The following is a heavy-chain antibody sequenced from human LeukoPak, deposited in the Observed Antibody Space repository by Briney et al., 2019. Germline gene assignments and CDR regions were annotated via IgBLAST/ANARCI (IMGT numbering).Heavy chain of an antibody. CDR2: INHSGST. V-gene: IGHV4-34*01. CDR1: GGSFSGYY. J-gene: IGHJ3*02. Sequence: PSETLSLTCAVYGGSFSGYYWSWIRQPPGKGLEWIGEINHSGSTNYNPSLKSRVTISVDTSKNQFSLKLSSVTAADTAVYYCARHADGDSRAENAFDIWGQGTMVTVSS. CDR3: ARHADGDSRAENAFDI. D-gene: IGHD4-17*01.